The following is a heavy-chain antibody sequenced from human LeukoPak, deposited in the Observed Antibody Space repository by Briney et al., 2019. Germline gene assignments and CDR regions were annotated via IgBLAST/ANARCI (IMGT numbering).Heavy chain of an antibody. V-gene: IGHV4-34*01. CDR3: ARGIAAAGNTRSDAFDY. CDR2: INHREST. CDR1: GFTFSSYA. D-gene: IGHD6-13*01. Sequence: GSLRLSCAASGFTFSSYAMSWIRQPPGKGLEWIGEINHRESTNYNPSLKSRVTISVDTSKNQFSLKLSSVTAADTAVYYCARGIAAAGNTRSDAFDYWGQGTLVTVSS. J-gene: IGHJ4*02.